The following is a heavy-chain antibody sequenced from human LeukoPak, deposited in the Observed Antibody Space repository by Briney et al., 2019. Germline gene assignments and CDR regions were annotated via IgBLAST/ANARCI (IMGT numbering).Heavy chain of an antibody. J-gene: IGHJ3*02. Sequence: ASVKVSCKASGYTFTSYGFSWVRQAPGQGLEWMGWISAYNGNTNYAQKLQGRVTMTTDTSTSTAYMELRSLRSDDTAVYYCARDLLYIVATIGAFDIWGQGTMVTVSS. CDR2: ISAYNGNT. CDR3: ARDLLYIVATIGAFDI. CDR1: GYTFTSYG. V-gene: IGHV1-18*01. D-gene: IGHD5-12*01.